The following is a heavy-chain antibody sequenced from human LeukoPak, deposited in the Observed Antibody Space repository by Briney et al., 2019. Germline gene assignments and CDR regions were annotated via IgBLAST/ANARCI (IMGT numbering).Heavy chain of an antibody. CDR1: GYTFTSYD. Sequence: ASVKVSCKASGYTFTSYDINWVRQATGQGLEWMGWMNPNSGNTGYAQKFQGRVTMTRNTSISTAYMELSSLRSEDTAVYYCARAPTYSSSWYEVGYYYYGMDVWGQGTTVTVSS. J-gene: IGHJ6*02. CDR3: ARAPTYSSSWYEVGYYYYGMDV. V-gene: IGHV1-8*01. CDR2: MNPNSGNT. D-gene: IGHD6-13*01.